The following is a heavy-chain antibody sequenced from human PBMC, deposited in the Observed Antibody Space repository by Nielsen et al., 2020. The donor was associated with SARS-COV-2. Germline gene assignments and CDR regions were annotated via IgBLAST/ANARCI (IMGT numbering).Heavy chain of an antibody. CDR2: IKSKTDGGTT. CDR3: TTDCCRRGGTSHWGAVDY. V-gene: IGHV3-15*01. CDR1: GFTFSNAW. Sequence: GGSLRLSCAASGFTFSNAWMSWVRQAPGKGLEWVGRIKSKTDGGTTDYAAPVKGRFTISRDDSKNTLYLQMNSLKTEDTAVYYCTTDCCRRGGTSHWGAVDYWGQGTLVTVSS. J-gene: IGHJ4*02. D-gene: IGHD2-2*01.